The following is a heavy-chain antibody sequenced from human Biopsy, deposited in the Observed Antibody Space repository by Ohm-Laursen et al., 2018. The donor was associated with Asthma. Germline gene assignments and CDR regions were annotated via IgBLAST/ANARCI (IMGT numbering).Heavy chain of an antibody. Sequence: ASVKVSCKASGDSFSNYAISWVRQAPGQGPEWMGGLIPVLGTPDHAQMFEGRVTITADESTSTAYMELSSLSSEDTAAYYCARGYSGSDRIVYYYSGLEVWGQGTTVTVSS. V-gene: IGHV1-69*13. J-gene: IGHJ6*02. CDR2: LIPVLGTP. CDR1: GDSFSNYA. D-gene: IGHD5-12*01. CDR3: ARGYSGSDRIVYYYSGLEV.